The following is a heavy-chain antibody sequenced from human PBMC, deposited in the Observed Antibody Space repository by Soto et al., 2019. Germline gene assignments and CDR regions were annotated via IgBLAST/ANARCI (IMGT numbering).Heavy chain of an antibody. J-gene: IGHJ6*02. V-gene: IGHV3-21*01. Sequence: GGSLRLSCAASGFTFSGYSMNWVRQAPWKGLEWVSSISSSSSYIYYADSVKGRFTISRDNAKNSLYLQMNSLRAEDTAVYYCARVTRVAAPFYYYGMDVWGQGTTVTVSS. CDR1: GFTFSGYS. CDR3: ARVTRVAAPFYYYGMDV. D-gene: IGHD2-15*01. CDR2: ISSSSSYI.